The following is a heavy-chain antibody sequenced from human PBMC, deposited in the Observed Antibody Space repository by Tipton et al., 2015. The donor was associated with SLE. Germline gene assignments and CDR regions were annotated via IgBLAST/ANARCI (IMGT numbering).Heavy chain of an antibody. D-gene: IGHD6-13*01. Sequence: SLRLSCAASGFTFSDYYMSWIRQAPGKGLEWVSYISSSSSYTNYADPVKGRVTISRDNAKNSLYLQMNSLRAEDTAVYYCARDLSSSWYDYYYYMDVWGTGTTVTVSS. V-gene: IGHV3-11*06. J-gene: IGHJ6*03. CDR3: ARDLSSSWYDYYYYMDV. CDR1: GFTFSDYY. CDR2: ISSSSSYT.